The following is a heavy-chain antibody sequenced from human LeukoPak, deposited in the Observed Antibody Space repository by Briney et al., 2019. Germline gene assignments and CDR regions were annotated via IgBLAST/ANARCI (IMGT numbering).Heavy chain of an antibody. CDR2: IYDSGIT. J-gene: IGHJ4*02. V-gene: IGHV4-31*03. Sequence: SETLSLTCTVSGGSINRGGYYWSWIRQHPGKGLEWIGYIYDSGITYYSTSLRSRVTISADTSKNQFSLKLTSVTAADTAVYYCARDMGGPVTTAATPFSYWGQGSLVTVSS. D-gene: IGHD3-16*01. CDR3: ARDMGGPVTTAATPFSY. CDR1: GGSINRGGYY.